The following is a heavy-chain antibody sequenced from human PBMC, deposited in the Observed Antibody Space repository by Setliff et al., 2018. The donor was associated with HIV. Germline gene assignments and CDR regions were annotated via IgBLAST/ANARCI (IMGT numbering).Heavy chain of an antibody. D-gene: IGHD1-26*01. J-gene: IGHJ6*03. V-gene: IGHV4-34*01. CDR2: INHSGST. Sequence: SETLSLTCAVYGESFTDHFWTWVRQSPGKGLEWLGEINHSGSTNQNPSLKSRFNLSVDTSKNQFSLRMNSVTAADTAVYYCARGREVKRDTYYDYFYMDVWSRGTAVTVSS. CDR1: GESFTDHF. CDR3: ARGREVKRDTYYDYFYMDV.